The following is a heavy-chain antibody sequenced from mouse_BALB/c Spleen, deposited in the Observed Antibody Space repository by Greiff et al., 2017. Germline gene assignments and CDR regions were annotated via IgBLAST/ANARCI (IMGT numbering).Heavy chain of an antibody. CDR2: ISSGGSYT. D-gene: IGHD1-1*01. V-gene: IGHV5-9-3*01. J-gene: IGHJ2*01. Sequence: DVQLVESGGGLVKPGGSLKLSCAASGFTFSSYAMSWVRQTPEKRLEWVATISSGGSYTYYPDSVKGRFTISRDNAKNTLYLQMSSLRSEDTAMYYCARERTTTYFDYWGQGTTLTVSS. CDR1: GFTFSSYA. CDR3: ARERTTTYFDY.